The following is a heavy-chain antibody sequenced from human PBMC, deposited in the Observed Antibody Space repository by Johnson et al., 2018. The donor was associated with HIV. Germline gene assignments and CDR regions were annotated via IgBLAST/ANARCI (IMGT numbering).Heavy chain of an antibody. J-gene: IGHJ3*02. CDR3: AKDLDTTGEAPGVFDI. Sequence: VQLVESGGGLVKPGGSLRLSCAASGFTFSSYAMSWVRQAPGKGLEWVSAISGSGGSPYYADSVTGRFTISRDNSKNTLYLQMNSLRPEDTALYYCAKDLDTTGEAPGVFDIWGQGTMVTVSS. V-gene: IGHV3-23*04. D-gene: IGHD2-8*01. CDR2: ISGSGGSP. CDR1: GFTFSSYA.